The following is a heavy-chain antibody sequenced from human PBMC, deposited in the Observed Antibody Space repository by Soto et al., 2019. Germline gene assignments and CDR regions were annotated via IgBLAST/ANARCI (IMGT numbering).Heavy chain of an antibody. J-gene: IGHJ6*02. CDR1: GGSISSGDYY. V-gene: IGHV4-30-4*01. CDR3: ARRHYYYYYGMDV. CDR2: IYYSGST. Sequence: QVQLQESGPGLVKPSQTLSLTCTVSGGSISSGDYYWSWIRRPPGKGLEWIGYIYYSGSTYYNPSLKSRVXXSXDXXKNQFSLKLSSVTAADTAVYYCARRHYYYYYGMDVWGQGTTVTVSS.